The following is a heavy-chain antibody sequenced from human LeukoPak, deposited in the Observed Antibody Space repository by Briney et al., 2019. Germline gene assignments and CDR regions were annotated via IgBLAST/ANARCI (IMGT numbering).Heavy chain of an antibody. CDR3: ARDHLEYCSGGSCYSYFDY. V-gene: IGHV4-4*07. CDR1: GGSIGSYY. CDR2: IYTSGST. J-gene: IGHJ4*02. D-gene: IGHD2-15*01. Sequence: PSETLSLTCTVSGGSIGSYYWSWIRQPAGKGLEWIGRIYTSGSTNYNPSLKSRVTMSVDTSKNQFSLKLSSVTAADTAVYYCARDHLEYCSGGSCYSYFDYWGQGTLVTVSS.